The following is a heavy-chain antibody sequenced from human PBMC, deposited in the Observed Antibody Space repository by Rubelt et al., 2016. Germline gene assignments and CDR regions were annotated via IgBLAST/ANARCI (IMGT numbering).Heavy chain of an antibody. D-gene: IGHD5-12*01. V-gene: IGHV3-48*03. Sequence: KGLEWVSCISSSGSTIYYADSVKGRFTISRDNAKNSLYLQMNSLRAEDTAVYYCAGYGGYDLFDYWGQGTLVTVSS. J-gene: IGHJ4*02. CDR2: ISSSGSTI. CDR3: AGYGGYDLFDY.